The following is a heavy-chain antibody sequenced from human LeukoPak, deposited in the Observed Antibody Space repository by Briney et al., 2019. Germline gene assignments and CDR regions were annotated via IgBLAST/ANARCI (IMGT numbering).Heavy chain of an antibody. Sequence: PSETLSLTCTVSGCSISSGIYYSGCIRQPPGKGLEWSWGIYYSGCTYYNPSLNSRVTISVDTSKNQSSLKLRSVTAADTAVYYCARLRFLEWLPHPFDYWGQGTLVTVSS. CDR1: GCSISSGIYY. V-gene: IGHV4-39*07. D-gene: IGHD3-3*01. CDR3: ARLRFLEWLPHPFDY. J-gene: IGHJ4*02. CDR2: IYYSGCT.